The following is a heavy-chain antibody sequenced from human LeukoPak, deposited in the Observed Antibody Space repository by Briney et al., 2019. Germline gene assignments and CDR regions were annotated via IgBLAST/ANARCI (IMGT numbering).Heavy chain of an antibody. D-gene: IGHD3-16*01. Sequence: GASVKVSCKPSGYSFTRNGISWVRQAPGQGLEWMAWISANSGNTNYAQNFQDRVTLTTDTSTSTAYMELRSLRSDDTAVYCCARDVNYAFDYWGRGTLVTVSS. CDR3: ARDVNYAFDY. CDR2: ISANSGNT. V-gene: IGHV1-18*01. J-gene: IGHJ4*02. CDR1: GYSFTRNG.